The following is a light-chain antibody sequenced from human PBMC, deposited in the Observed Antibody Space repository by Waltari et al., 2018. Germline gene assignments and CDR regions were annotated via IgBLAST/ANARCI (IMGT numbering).Light chain of an antibody. J-gene: IGKJ2*01. CDR2: GAS. CDR3: QQYGSSPPMYT. CDR1: QSVSSSY. Sequence: EIVLTQSPGTLSLSPGERATLTYRASQSVSSSYLAWYQQKPGQAPRLLIYGASSRATGIPDRFSGSGSGTDFTLTISRLDPEDFAVYYCQQYGSSPPMYTFGQGTKLEIK. V-gene: IGKV3-20*01.